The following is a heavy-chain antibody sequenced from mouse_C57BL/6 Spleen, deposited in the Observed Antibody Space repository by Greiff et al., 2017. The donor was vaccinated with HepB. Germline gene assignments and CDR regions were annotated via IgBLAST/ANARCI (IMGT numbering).Heavy chain of an antibody. V-gene: IGHV5-16*01. D-gene: IGHD1-1*01. Sequence: EVMLVESEGGLVQPGSSMKLSCTASGFTFSDYYMAWVRQVPEKGLEWVANINYDGSSTYYLDSLKSRFIISRDNAKNILYLQMSSLKSEDTATYYCARGGDYYGSSYGGYFDVWGTGTTVTVSS. CDR1: GFTFSDYY. CDR3: ARGGDYYGSSYGGYFDV. J-gene: IGHJ1*03. CDR2: INYDGSST.